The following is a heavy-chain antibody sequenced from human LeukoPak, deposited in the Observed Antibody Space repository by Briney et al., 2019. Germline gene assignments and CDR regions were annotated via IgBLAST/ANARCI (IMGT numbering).Heavy chain of an antibody. CDR2: IYSGGST. CDR3: ASGYSGYEVFDY. J-gene: IGHJ4*02. V-gene: IGHV3-53*01. D-gene: IGHD5-12*01. CDR1: GFTVSSNY. Sequence: PGRSLRLSCAASGFTVSSNYMSWVRQAPGKGLEWVSVIYSGGSTYYADSVKGRFTISRDNSKNTLYLQMNSLRAEDTAVYYCASGYSGYEVFDYWGQGTLVTVSS.